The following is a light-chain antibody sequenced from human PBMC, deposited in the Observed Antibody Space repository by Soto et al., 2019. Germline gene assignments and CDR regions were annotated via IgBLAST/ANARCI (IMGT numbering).Light chain of an antibody. CDR2: DAS. J-gene: IGKJ1*01. CDR3: QQYNSYSRT. V-gene: IGKV1-5*01. Sequence: IHMTQSPSTLSASVGYRVTITCLASQSISSWLAWYQQKPGKAPKLLIYDASSLESGVPSRFSGSGSGTEFTLTISSLQPDDFATYYCQQYNSYSRTFGQGTKVDIK. CDR1: QSISSW.